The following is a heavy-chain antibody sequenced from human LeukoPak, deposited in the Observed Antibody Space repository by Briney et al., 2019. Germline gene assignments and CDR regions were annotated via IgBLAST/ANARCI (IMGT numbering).Heavy chain of an antibody. J-gene: IGHJ4*02. CDR1: GFTFSTYV. V-gene: IGHV3-64*01. CDR3: ARVVGYSGSFCFDY. Sequence: GGSLRLSCAASGFTFSTYVMHWVPQAPGKGLEYVSGISSNGVSTYYANSVKGRFTISRDNSKNTLYLQMGSLRVEDMAVYYCARVVGYSGSFCFDYWGQGTLVTVSS. CDR2: ISSNGVST. D-gene: IGHD1-26*01.